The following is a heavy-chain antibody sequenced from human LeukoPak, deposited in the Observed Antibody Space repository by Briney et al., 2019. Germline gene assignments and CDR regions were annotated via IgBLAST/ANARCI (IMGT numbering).Heavy chain of an antibody. J-gene: IGHJ4*02. V-gene: IGHV3-23*01. Sequence: GETLRLSCAASGFTFSNYGMSWVRQAPGKGLEWVSAIGGSGGSIYYADSVKGRFTISRDNAKNSLYLQMNSLRAEDTAVYYCARTAYTSGWEDYWGQGTLVTVSS. CDR1: GFTFSNYG. CDR2: IGGSGGSI. CDR3: ARTAYTSGWEDY. D-gene: IGHD6-19*01.